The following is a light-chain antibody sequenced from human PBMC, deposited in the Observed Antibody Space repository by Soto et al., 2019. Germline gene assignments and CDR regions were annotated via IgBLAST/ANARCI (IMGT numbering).Light chain of an antibody. CDR1: QSISSW. CDR2: AAS. V-gene: IGKV1-39*01. Sequence: DIQMTQSPSTLSASVGDRVTITCRASQSISSWLAWYQQKPGKAPKLLIYAASSLQSGVPSRFSGSGSGADFTLTISSLQPEDSATYYCQQSYSAPITFGQGTRLEIK. J-gene: IGKJ5*01. CDR3: QQSYSAPIT.